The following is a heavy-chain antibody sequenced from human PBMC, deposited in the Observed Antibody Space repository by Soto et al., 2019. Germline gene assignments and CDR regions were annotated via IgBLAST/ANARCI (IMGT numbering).Heavy chain of an antibody. V-gene: IGHV1-18*04. D-gene: IGHD4-17*01. CDR3: ARASVSYGGNSGSFQH. Sequence: VQLVESGGGLIQPGGSLRLSCAASGFTVSTNYMSWVRQAPGKGLEWMGWISAYNGNTNYAQKLQGRVTMTTDTSTRTAYMELRSLRSDDTAVYYCARASVSYGGNSGSFQHWGQGTLVTVSS. CDR1: GFTVSTNY. J-gene: IGHJ1*01. CDR2: ISAYNGNT.